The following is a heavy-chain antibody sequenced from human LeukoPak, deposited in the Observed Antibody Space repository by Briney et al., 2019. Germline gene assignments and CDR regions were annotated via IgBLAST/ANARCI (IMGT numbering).Heavy chain of an antibody. CDR2: IWYDGSNK. D-gene: IGHD4-17*01. CDR1: GFTFSSYG. CDR3: ARDDYGDYVWSQPTFDY. V-gene: IGHV3-33*01. Sequence: PGGSLRLSCAASGFTFSSYGMHWVRQAPGKGLEWVAVIWYDGSNKYYADSVKGRFTISRDNSKNTLYPQMNSLRAEDTAVYYCARDDYGDYVWSQPTFDYWGQGTLVTVSS. J-gene: IGHJ4*02.